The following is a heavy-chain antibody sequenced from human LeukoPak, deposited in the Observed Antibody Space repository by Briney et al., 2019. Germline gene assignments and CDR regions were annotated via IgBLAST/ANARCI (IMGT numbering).Heavy chain of an antibody. V-gene: IGHV4-34*01. Sequence: SETLSLTCAVYGGSFSGYYWSWIRQPPGKGLEWIGEINHSGSTNYNPSLKSRVTISVDTSKNQFSLKLGSVTAADTAVYYCARHRGLYGSGSYSDYWGQGTLVTVSS. D-gene: IGHD3-10*01. J-gene: IGHJ4*02. CDR3: ARHRGLYGSGSYSDY. CDR1: GGSFSGYY. CDR2: INHSGST.